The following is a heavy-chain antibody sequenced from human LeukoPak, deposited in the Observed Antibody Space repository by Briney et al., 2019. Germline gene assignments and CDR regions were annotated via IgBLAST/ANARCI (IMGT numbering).Heavy chain of an antibody. V-gene: IGHV4-39*01. CDR3: ARGYSYGWENYFDY. CDR2: IYYSGST. CDR1: GGSISSSSYY. Sequence: SETLSLTCTVSGGSISSSSYYWGWIRQPPGKGLEWIGSIYYSGSTYYNPSLKSRVTISVDTSKSQFSLKLRSVTAADTAVYYCARGYSYGWENYFDYWGQGTLVTVSS. D-gene: IGHD5-18*01. J-gene: IGHJ4*02.